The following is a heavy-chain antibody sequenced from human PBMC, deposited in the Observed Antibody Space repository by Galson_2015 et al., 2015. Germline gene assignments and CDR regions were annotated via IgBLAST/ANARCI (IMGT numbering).Heavy chain of an antibody. CDR3: ARVTIPDYYYGMDV. V-gene: IGHV1-3*01. CDR1: GYTFTSYA. CDR2: NNAGNGNT. J-gene: IGHJ6*02. D-gene: IGHD5-24*01. Sequence: SVKVPCKACGYTFTSYAMHWVRQAPGQRLECMGWNNAGNGNTKYSQKFQGRVTITRYTSASTAYMELSSLRSEDTAVYYCARVTIPDYYYGMDVWGQGTTVTVSS.